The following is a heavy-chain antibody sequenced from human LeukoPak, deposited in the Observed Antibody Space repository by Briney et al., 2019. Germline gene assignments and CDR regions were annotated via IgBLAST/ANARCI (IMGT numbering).Heavy chain of an antibody. D-gene: IGHD5-18*01. CDR3: ARVTRGYSYGFDAFDI. CDR2: INPSGGST. Sequence: ASVKVSCKASGYTFTSYYMHWVRQAPGQGLEWMGIINPSGGSTSYAQKFQGRITMSRDTPTSTVYMELSSLRSEDTAVYYCARVTRGYSYGFDAFDIWGQGTMVTVSS. CDR1: GYTFTSYY. J-gene: IGHJ3*02. V-gene: IGHV1-46*01.